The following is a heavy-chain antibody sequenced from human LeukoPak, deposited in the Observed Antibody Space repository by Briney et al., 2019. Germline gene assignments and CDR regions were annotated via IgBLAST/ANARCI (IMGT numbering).Heavy chain of an antibody. V-gene: IGHV4-61*02. CDR2: IYTSGST. CDR3: ARVSSSFDAFDI. Sequence: SETLSLTCTVSGGSISSGGYYWSWIRQPAGKGLEWIGRIYTSGSTNYNPSLKSRVTISVDTSKNQFSLKLSSVTAADTAVYYCARVSSSFDAFDIWGQGTMVTVSS. J-gene: IGHJ3*02. CDR1: GGSISSGGYY.